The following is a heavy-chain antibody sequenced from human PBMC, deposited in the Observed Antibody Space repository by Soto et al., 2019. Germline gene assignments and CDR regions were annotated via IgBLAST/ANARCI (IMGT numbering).Heavy chain of an antibody. CDR3: AKDRRDGEVTRSYYYHYVMDV. V-gene: IGHV3-30*18. J-gene: IGHJ6*02. CDR2: ISYDGSNK. D-gene: IGHD4-17*01. Sequence: GGSLRLSCAASGFTFSSYGMHWVRQAPGKGLEWEAVISYDGSNKYYADYVKGRFTISRDNSKNTRYLQMNSLRAEDTAVYYCAKDRRDGEVTRSYYYHYVMDVWGQGTAVTFSS. CDR1: GFTFSSYG.